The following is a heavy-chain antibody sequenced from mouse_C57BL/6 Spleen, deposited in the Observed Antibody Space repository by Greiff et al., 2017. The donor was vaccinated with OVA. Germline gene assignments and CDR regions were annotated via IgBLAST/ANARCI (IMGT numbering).Heavy chain of an antibody. V-gene: IGHV8-12*01. Sequence: QVTLKESGPGILQSSQTLSLTCSFSGFSLSTSGMGVSWIRQPSGKGLEWLAHIYWDDDKRYNPSLKSRLTISKDTSRNQVFLKITSVDTADTATYYCARNYGYRWYFDVWGTGTTVTVSS. CDR3: ARNYGYRWYFDV. CDR1: GFSLSTSGMG. D-gene: IGHD2-2*01. J-gene: IGHJ1*03. CDR2: IYWDDDK.